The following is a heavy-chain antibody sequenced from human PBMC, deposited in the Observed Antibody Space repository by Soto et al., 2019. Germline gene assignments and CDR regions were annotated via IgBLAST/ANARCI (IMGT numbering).Heavy chain of an antibody. J-gene: IGHJ6*01. V-gene: IGHV1-69*13. D-gene: IGHD1-1*01. CDR2: IIPVFGPA. CDR1: GGTLKNSA. Sequence: SVKVSCKASGGTLKNSAISWVRQAPGQGLEWMGGIIPVFGPALYTQKFQGRVTITADESTNTAFLDVSSLRSEDTAVYYCARGIKNPTFSPWDVCGPGTSVTVSS. CDR3: ARGIKNPTFSPWDV.